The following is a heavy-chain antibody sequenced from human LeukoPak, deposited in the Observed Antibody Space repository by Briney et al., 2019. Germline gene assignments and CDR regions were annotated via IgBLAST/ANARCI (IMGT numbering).Heavy chain of an antibody. Sequence: SVKVSCKASGGTFSSYAISWVRQAPGQGLEWMGRIIPIFGTANYAQKFQGRVTITADESTSTAYMELSSLRSEDTAVYYCARGTIVVVPAAIGWFDPWGQGTLVTVSS. V-gene: IGHV1-69*13. CDR2: IIPIFGTA. D-gene: IGHD2-2*01. CDR3: ARGTIVVVPAAIGWFDP. J-gene: IGHJ5*02. CDR1: GGTFSSYA.